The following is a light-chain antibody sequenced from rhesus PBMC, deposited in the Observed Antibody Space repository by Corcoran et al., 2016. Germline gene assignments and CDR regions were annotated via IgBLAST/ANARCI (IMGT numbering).Light chain of an antibody. Sequence: DIQMTQSPSSVSASVGDRAIITCRASQGISNYLAWYQQKPGKAPKLLIHYATTLQSGVPSRFSGSGSGTEFTLNISSLHPEDFATYYCQQYNNLPYSFGQGTKVEIK. CDR2: YAT. CDR1: QGISNY. V-gene: IGKV1-25*01. CDR3: QQYNNLPYS. J-gene: IGKJ2*01.